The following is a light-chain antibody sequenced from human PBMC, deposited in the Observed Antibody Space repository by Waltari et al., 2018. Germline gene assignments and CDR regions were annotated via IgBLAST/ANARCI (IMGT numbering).Light chain of an antibody. CDR1: ALPKHY. J-gene: IGLJ2*01. V-gene: IGLV3-25*03. Sequence: YELTQTPSVSVSPGQTAKITCSGEALPKHYVYWYQKKPGQAPVLVILKDTERPAEVPERFSGPTSGPRVTLTISGAQAEDEADYYCQSVDSTGSYVVFGGGTKLTVL. CDR3: QSVDSTGSYVV. CDR2: KDT.